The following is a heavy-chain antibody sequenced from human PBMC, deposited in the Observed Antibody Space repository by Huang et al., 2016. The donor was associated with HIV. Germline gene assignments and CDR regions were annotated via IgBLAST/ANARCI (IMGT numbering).Heavy chain of an antibody. CDR1: GGSFSGYY. Sequence: QVQLQQWGAGLLKPSETLSLTCAVYGGSFSGYYWSWIRQPPGKGLEWIGEINHSGSTNYNPSLKSRVTISVDTSKNQFSLKLSSVTAADTAVYYCARILMYYNSSGYGFYYWGQGTLVTVSS. CDR3: ARILMYYNSSGYGFYY. V-gene: IGHV4-34*01. J-gene: IGHJ4*02. CDR2: INHSGST. D-gene: IGHD3-22*01.